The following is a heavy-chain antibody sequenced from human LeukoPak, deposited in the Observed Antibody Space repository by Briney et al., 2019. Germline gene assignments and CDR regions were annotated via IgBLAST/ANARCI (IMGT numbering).Heavy chain of an antibody. V-gene: IGHV4-61*02. Sequence: PSETLSLTCTVSGGSISSGSYYWSWIRQPAGKGLEWIGRIYTSGSTHYNPSLKSRVTISVDTSNNQFSLKLSSVTAADTAVYYCARDSLNTMVRGKIHYNSMDVWGKGTTVSISS. D-gene: IGHD3-10*01. J-gene: IGHJ6*03. CDR3: ARDSLNTMVRGKIHYNSMDV. CDR1: GGSISSGSYY. CDR2: IYTSGST.